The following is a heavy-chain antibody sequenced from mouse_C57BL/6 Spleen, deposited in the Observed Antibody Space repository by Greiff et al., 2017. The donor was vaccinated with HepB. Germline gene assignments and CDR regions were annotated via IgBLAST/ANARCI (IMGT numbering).Heavy chain of an antibody. V-gene: IGHV1-59*01. CDR3: AILREAY. Sequence: QVQLQQPGAELVRPGPSVKLSCKASGYTFTSYWMHWVKQRPGQGLEWIGVIDPSDSYTNYNQKFKGKATLTVDTSSSTAYMQLSSLTSEDSAVYYCAILREAYWGQGTLVTVSA. J-gene: IGHJ3*01. CDR2: IDPSDSYT. CDR1: GYTFTSYW.